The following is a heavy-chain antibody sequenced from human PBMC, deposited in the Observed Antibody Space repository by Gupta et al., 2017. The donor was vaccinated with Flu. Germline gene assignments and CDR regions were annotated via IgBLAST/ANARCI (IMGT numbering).Heavy chain of an antibody. J-gene: IGHJ4*02. CDR3: ATVTSGC. V-gene: IGHV3-74*03. CDR1: SSY. Sequence: SSYLQWVRQAPGKGLVWVSRINPDRSSTTYAESVKGRFTISRDNAKNTLYLQMNSLGDDDTAVYYCATVTSGCWGQGTLVTVSS. CDR2: INPDRSST. D-gene: IGHD4-17*01.